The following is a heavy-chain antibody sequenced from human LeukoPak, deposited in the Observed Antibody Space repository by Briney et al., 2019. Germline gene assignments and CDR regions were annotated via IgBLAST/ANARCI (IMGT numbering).Heavy chain of an antibody. D-gene: IGHD6-13*01. Sequence: GGSLRLSCAASGFTFSSYWMSWVRQAPGKGLEWVANIKQDGSEKYYVDSVKGRFTISRDNAKSSLYLQMNSLRAEDTAVYYCARVGFIAAAGTVDYWGQGTLVTVSS. CDR1: GFTFSSYW. CDR2: IKQDGSEK. J-gene: IGHJ4*02. CDR3: ARVGFIAAAGTVDY. V-gene: IGHV3-7*01.